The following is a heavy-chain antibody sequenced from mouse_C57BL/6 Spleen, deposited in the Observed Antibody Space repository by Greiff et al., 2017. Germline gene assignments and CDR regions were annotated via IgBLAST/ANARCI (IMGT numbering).Heavy chain of an antibody. CDR1: GFTFSSYA. Sequence: EVKLVESGGGLVKPGGSLKLSCAASGFTFSSYAMSWVRQTPEKRLEWVATISDGGSYTYYPDNVKGRFTISRDNAKNNLYLQMSHLKSEDTAMYYCARGYGSRSYFDYWGKGTTLTVSS. D-gene: IGHD1-1*01. CDR3: ARGYGSRSYFDY. V-gene: IGHV5-4*03. CDR2: ISDGGSYT. J-gene: IGHJ2*01.